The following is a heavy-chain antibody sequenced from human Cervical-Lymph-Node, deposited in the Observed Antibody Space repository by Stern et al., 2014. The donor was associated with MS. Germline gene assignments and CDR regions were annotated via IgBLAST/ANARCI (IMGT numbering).Heavy chain of an antibody. Sequence: EVQLVESGAEVKKPGESLKISCKGSGYSFTSYWIGWVRQMPGKGLEGMGSINPGDSDTRYSPSFQGQVTISADKSISTAYLQWSSLKASDTAMYYCARRHCSSRRCGWFDPWGQGTLVTVSS. D-gene: IGHD2-2*01. CDR1: GYSFTSYW. J-gene: IGHJ5*02. V-gene: IGHV5-51*01. CDR3: ARRHCSSRRCGWFDP. CDR2: INPGDSDT.